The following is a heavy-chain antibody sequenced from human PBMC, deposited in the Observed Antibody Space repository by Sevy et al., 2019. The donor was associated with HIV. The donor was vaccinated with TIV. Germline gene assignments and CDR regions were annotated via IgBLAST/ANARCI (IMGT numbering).Heavy chain of an antibody. D-gene: IGHD3-10*01. CDR2: ISWNSGSI. J-gene: IGHJ3*02. CDR1: GFTFDDYA. CDR3: AKDIGCTVRGVIGGGAFDI. Sequence: GGSLRLSCAASGFTFDDYAMHWVRQAPGKGLEWVSGISWNSGSIGYADSVKGRFTISRDNAKNSLYLQMNSLRAEDTALYYCAKDIGCTVRGVIGGGAFDIWGQGTMVTVSS. V-gene: IGHV3-9*01.